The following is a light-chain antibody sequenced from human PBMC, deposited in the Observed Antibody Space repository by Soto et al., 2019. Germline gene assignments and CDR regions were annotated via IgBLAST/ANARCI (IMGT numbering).Light chain of an antibody. Sequence: EIVLTQSPGTLSLSPGERATLSCRASQSVTSNLAWYQQKPRQPPRLLIYDAPTRATSIPARFSGSGSGTDFTLTISSLQSQDFAVYYCQQYNNCTPLTFGGGTKVDI. CDR2: DAP. CDR3: QQYNNCTPLT. V-gene: IGKV3-15*01. J-gene: IGKJ4*01. CDR1: QSVTSN.